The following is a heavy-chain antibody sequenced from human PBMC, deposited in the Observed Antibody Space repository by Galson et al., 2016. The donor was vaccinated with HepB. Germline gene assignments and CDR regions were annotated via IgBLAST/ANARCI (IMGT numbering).Heavy chain of an antibody. CDR2: ISSSSDNI. CDR3: AKDGRYGGEGPSWYYGVDV. CDR1: GFIFSYYT. D-gene: IGHD4-23*01. V-gene: IGHV3-21*01. J-gene: IGHJ6*02. Sequence: SLRLSCAASGFIFSYYTMKWVRQAPGKGLEWVSSISSSSDNIYYADSVKGRFSISRDNAKNSLYLQMNSLRAEDTAVYYCAKDGRYGGEGPSWYYGVDVWGQGTTVTVS.